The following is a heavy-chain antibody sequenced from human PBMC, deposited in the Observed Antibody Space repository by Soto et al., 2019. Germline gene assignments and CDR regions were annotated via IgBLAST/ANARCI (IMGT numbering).Heavy chain of an antibody. Sequence: QLQESGPGLVKPSATLSLTCTVSGGSIRSDNYYWNWIRQPPGKALEWNGSIYHSGSTYYNSSPKRPVTIFVEPAKDQFPLKLNSVTAADTAVYFCYSYGCWGQGTLVTVSS. D-gene: IGHD5-18*01. CDR2: IYHSGST. J-gene: IGHJ4*02. CDR3: YSYGC. CDR1: GGSIRSDNYY. V-gene: IGHV4-39*01.